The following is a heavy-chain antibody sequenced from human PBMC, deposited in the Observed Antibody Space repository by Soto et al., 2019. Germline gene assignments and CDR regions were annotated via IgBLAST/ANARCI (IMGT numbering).Heavy chain of an antibody. CDR2: INSDGSST. J-gene: IGHJ4*02. V-gene: IGHV3-74*01. D-gene: IGHD6-19*01. CDR3: AVAVAGPTAIGY. CDR1: GFTFSSYW. Sequence: EVQLVESGGGLVQPGGSQRLSCAASGFTFSSYWMHWVRQAPGKGLVWVSRINSDGSSTSYADSVKGRFTISRDNAKNTLYLQMNSLRAEHTAVYYCAVAVAGPTAIGYWGQGTLVTVSS.